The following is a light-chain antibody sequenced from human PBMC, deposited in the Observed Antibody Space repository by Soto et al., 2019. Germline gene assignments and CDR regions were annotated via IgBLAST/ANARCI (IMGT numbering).Light chain of an antibody. CDR3: QEANNFPIT. CDR1: QGINNW. J-gene: IGKJ4*01. Sequence: DIQMTQSPSSVSASVGDTVTITCRASQGINNWLAWYQQKPGKAPNLLIYAASSLQSGVPSRFSGSGSGTYFTLSISSLQPEDFATYYCQEANNFPITFGGGTKVEIK. V-gene: IGKV1D-12*01. CDR2: AAS.